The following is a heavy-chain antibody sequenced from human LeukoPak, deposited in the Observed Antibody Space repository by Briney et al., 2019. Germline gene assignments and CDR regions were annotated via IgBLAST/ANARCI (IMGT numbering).Heavy chain of an antibody. J-gene: IGHJ3*02. CDR2: IYYSGST. CDR1: GGSFSSYY. V-gene: IGHV4-59*01. D-gene: IGHD3-22*01. CDR3: ARRHTYYYDSSGYPLDAFDI. Sequence: PSETLSLTCAVYGGSFSSYYWSWIRQPPGKGLEWIGYIYYSGSTNYNPSLKSRVTISVDTSKNQFSLKLSSVTAADTAVYYCARRHTYYYDSSGYPLDAFDIWGQGTMVTVSS.